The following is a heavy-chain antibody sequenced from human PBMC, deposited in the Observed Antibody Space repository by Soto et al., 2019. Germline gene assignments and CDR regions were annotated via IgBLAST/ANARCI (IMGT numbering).Heavy chain of an antibody. Sequence: EVQLLESGGGLVQPGGSLRLSCAASGFTFSNYAMTWVRQAPGKGLEWVPGISGCGSSIYYADTVKGRFTILRDNPRNMLYLQTRILSAEDTAVYYCAKGGDSSSWKNWFDPRGQATLVTVSS. CDR3: AKGGDSSSWKNWFDP. D-gene: IGHD6-13*01. V-gene: IGHV3-23*01. CDR1: GFTFSNYA. J-gene: IGHJ5*02. CDR2: ISGCGSSI.